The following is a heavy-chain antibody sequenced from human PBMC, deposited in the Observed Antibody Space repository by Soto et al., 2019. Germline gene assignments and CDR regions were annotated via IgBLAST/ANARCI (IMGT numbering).Heavy chain of an antibody. J-gene: IGHJ4*02. D-gene: IGHD3-22*01. CDR3: ARLGAGVSLYYDSSGYPALDY. CDR2: IYPGDSDT. V-gene: IGHV5-51*01. Sequence: GESLKISCKGSGYSFTSYWIGWARQMPGKGLEWMGIIYPGDSDTRYSPSFQGQITISADKSISTAYLQWSSLKASDTAMYYCARLGAGVSLYYDSSGYPALDYWGQGTLVTVSS. CDR1: GYSFTSYW.